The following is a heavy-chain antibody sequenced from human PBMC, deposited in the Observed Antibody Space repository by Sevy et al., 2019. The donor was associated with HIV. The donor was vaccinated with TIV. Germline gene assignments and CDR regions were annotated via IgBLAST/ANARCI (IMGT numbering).Heavy chain of an antibody. CDR3: AKGSHGRRPYYFDY. Sequence: GGSLRLSCVASGFTFNKYAMSWVREAPGKGLEWISAITDIGDSTYHADSVKGRFTISRDNSKNTLYFQLNSLRADDTAVYYCAKGSHGRRPYYFDYWCQGTLVTVSS. D-gene: IGHD3-16*01. V-gene: IGHV3-23*01. CDR1: GFTFNKYA. J-gene: IGHJ4*02. CDR2: ITDIGDST.